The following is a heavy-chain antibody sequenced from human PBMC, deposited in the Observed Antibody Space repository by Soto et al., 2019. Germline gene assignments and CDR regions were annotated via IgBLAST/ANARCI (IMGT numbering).Heavy chain of an antibody. Sequence: QVQLVQSGAEVKKPGSSVKVSCKASGGTFSSYAISWVRQAPGQGLEWMGGIIPIFGTANYAQKFHGRVTVTADESASTADMELSSLRSEDTAVYYCARDQTARYGMDVWGQGTTVTVSS. J-gene: IGHJ6*02. CDR3: ARDQTARYGMDV. CDR2: IIPIFGTA. CDR1: GGTFSSYA. D-gene: IGHD5-18*01. V-gene: IGHV1-69*12.